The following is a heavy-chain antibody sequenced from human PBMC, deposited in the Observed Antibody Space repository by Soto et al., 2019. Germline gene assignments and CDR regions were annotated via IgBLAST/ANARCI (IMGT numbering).Heavy chain of an antibody. D-gene: IGHD2-15*01. CDR3: NTISPESTRC. CDR2: TYYRSKWYN. V-gene: IGHV6-1*01. Sequence: PSQTLSLTCAISGDSVSSNTAAWNWIRQSPSRGLEWLGRTYYRSKWYNDYAVSVKSRITINPDTSKNQFSLHLNSVTPEDTAVYYFNTISPESTRCWGHGTIGTVAS. CDR1: GDSVSSNTAA. J-gene: IGHJ3*01.